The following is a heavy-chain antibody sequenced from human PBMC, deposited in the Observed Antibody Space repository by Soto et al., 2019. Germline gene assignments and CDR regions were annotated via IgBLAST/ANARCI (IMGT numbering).Heavy chain of an antibody. J-gene: IGHJ6*03. CDR3: IKKGSGIYYRAPYYYMED. Sequence: EVQLVESGGGLVQPGRSLRLSCAASGFTFGESAMHWVRQAPGKGLEWVSGISWNGDSIGYADSVKGRFTISRDNAKNALYLQMNSLRTADTALYYCIKKGSGIYYRAPYYYMEDWGKGTTVTVTS. D-gene: IGHD3-10*01. CDR2: ISWNGDSI. V-gene: IGHV3-9*01. CDR1: GFTFGESA.